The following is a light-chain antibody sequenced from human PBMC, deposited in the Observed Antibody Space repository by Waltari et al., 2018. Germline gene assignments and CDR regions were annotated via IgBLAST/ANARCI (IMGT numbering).Light chain of an antibody. V-gene: IGLV1-44*01. CDR1: SSNIGSNI. Sequence: QSVLTQPPSASGTPGQRVTISCSGGSSNIGSNIVNWYKQVPGPAPQLLIYSNDQRPSGVPDRFSGSKSGTSASLAISGLQSDDEADYYCAAWDDSLHAVLFGGGTKLTAL. CDR3: AAWDDSLHAVL. J-gene: IGLJ2*01. CDR2: SND.